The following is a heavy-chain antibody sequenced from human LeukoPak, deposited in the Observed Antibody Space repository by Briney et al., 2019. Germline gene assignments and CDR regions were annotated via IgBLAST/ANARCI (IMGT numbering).Heavy chain of an antibody. CDR1: GFAISSYT. CDR2: ISGPGGST. J-gene: IGHJ4*02. V-gene: IGHV3-23*01. CDR3: ATPTTYFYDSSGFD. Sequence: GGSLTLSCAASGFAISSYTMSWVRQAPGRGLEWLSSISGPGGSTYYAASVQGRFAISRDISKNTLYLHMDSLRAEDTALYYCATPTTYFYDSSGFDWGQGTLVTVSS. D-gene: IGHD3-22*01.